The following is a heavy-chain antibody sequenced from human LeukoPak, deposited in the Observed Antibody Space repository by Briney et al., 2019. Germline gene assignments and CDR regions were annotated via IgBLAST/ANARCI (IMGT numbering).Heavy chain of an antibody. CDR2: IHYSGSS. CDR1: GDSTSNFY. Sequence: SETLSLTCTVSGDSTSNFYWNWIRQSPGKGLEWIGNIHYSGSSVYNPSLKSRGTISIDTSRRQFLLNLNSVTAADTAVYFCALAPNSNWFDFWGPGTLVTVSS. CDR3: ALAPNSNWFDF. V-gene: IGHV4-59*03. D-gene: IGHD2-8*01. J-gene: IGHJ5*01.